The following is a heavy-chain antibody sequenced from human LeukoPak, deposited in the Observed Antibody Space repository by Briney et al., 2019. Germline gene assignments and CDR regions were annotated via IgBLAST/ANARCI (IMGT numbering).Heavy chain of an antibody. Sequence: PGGSLRLSCAASGFTFDDYTMHWVRQAPGKGLEWVSLISWDGGSTYYADSVKGRFTISRDNSKNSLYLQMNSLRTEDTALYYCAKDIEGYSYGTYFDYWGQGTLVTVSS. D-gene: IGHD5-18*01. CDR2: ISWDGGST. CDR1: GFTFDDYT. CDR3: AKDIEGYSYGTYFDY. V-gene: IGHV3-43*01. J-gene: IGHJ4*02.